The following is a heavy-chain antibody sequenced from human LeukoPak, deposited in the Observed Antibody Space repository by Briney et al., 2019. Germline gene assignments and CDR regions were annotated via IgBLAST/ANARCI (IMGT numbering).Heavy chain of an antibody. CDR3: AKLGHFNWFDP. V-gene: IGHV3-23*01. J-gene: IGHJ5*02. CDR1: GFTFSSYA. D-gene: IGHD3-3*02. CDR2: ISGSGGST. Sequence: GASLRLSCAASGFTFSSYAMSWVRQAPGKGLEWVSAISGSGGSTYYADSVKGRFTISRDNSKNTRYLQMNSLRAEDTAVYYCAKLGHFNWFDPWGQGTLVTVSS.